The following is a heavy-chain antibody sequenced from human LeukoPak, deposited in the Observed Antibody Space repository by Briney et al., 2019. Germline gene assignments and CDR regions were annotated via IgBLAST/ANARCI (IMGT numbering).Heavy chain of an antibody. D-gene: IGHD3-16*01. CDR3: AKNRMGVYYFDY. V-gene: IGHV3-53*01. J-gene: IGHJ4*02. CDR2: IYSGGST. CDR1: GITFSNYW. Sequence: GGSLRLSCAASGITFSNYWMSWVRQAPGKGLEWVSVIYSGGSTYYADSVKGRFTISRDNSKNTLYLQMNSLRVEDSALYYCAKNRMGVYYFDYWGQGTLVTVSS.